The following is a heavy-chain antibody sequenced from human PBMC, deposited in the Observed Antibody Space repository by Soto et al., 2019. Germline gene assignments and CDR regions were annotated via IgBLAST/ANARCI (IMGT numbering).Heavy chain of an antibody. CDR2: IYPGDSDA. CDR1: GYSFTNYW. J-gene: IGHJ4*02. V-gene: IGHV5-51*01. Sequence: GESLKISCQGSGYSFTNYWIGWVRQMPGKGLEWMGIIYPGDSDARYSPSFQGQVTMSADKSIRIAYLQWNSLKAPDTAIYYCARHGGPDARGHLDFDYWGQGTLVTVSS. CDR3: ARHGGPDARGHLDFDY. D-gene: IGHD3-16*01.